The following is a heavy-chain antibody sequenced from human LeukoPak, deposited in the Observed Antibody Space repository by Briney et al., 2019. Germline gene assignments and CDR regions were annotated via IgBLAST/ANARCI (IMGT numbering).Heavy chain of an antibody. CDR3: AKAGSYSDISVYPLASFDF. D-gene: IGHD3-22*01. CDR1: GFTFSNSD. J-gene: IGHJ3*01. CDR2: ISASGGSA. Sequence: PGRSLRLSCAASGFTFSNSDMNWVRQAPGKGLEWVSFISASGGSAHYADSVRGRFTISRDNSKNTLYLQMNSLRAEDTAVYYCAKAGSYSDISVYPLASFDFWGQGTMVTVSS. V-gene: IGHV3-23*01.